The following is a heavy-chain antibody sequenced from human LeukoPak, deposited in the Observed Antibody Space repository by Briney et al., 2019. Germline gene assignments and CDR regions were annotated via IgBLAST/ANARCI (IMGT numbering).Heavy chain of an antibody. J-gene: IGHJ6*04. CDR1: GFTFSSYE. D-gene: IGHD3-10*01. CDR2: ISSSGRTI. CDR3: ARDPALLWFGELLHYYYGMDV. V-gene: IGHV3-48*03. Sequence: PGGSLRLSCAASGFTFSSYEMNWVRQAPGKGLEWVSYISSSGRTIYYADFVKGRFTISRDNAKNSLYLQMNSLRAEDTAVYYCARDPALLWFGELLHYYYGMDVWGKETTVTVSS.